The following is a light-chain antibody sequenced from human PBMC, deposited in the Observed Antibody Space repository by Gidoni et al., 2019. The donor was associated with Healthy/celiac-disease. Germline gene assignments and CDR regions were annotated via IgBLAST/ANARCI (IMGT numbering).Light chain of an antibody. CDR2: GKN. Sequence: SSELTQDPAVSVALGQTVRITCQGASLRSYYASWYQQKPGQAPVLVIYGKNNRPSGLPDRFSGSSSGNTASLTITGAQAEDEADYYCNSRDSSGNHYVFGTGTKVTVL. J-gene: IGLJ1*01. CDR1: SLRSYY. CDR3: NSRDSSGNHYV. V-gene: IGLV3-19*01.